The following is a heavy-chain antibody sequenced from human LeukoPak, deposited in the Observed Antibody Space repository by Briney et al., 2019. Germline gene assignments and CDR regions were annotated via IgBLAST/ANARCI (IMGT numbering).Heavy chain of an antibody. D-gene: IGHD3-10*01. Sequence: GGSLRLSCEASGFTFSNFWMHWVRQAPGKGLVWVSRINSDGSTTTYADSVKGRFTISRDDAKNTLYLQMNSLRAEDTAVYFCARDLSEYGWFGELYYWGQGTLVTVSS. CDR3: ARDLSEYGWFGELYY. J-gene: IGHJ4*02. CDR1: GFTFSNFW. V-gene: IGHV3-74*01. CDR2: INSDGSTT.